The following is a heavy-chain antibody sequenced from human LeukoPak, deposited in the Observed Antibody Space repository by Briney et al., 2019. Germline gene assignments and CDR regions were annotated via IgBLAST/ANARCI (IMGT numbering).Heavy chain of an antibody. CDR3: ARDHGYSSSWSDAFDI. D-gene: IGHD6-13*01. Sequence: GGSLRLPCAASGFTVSSNYMSWVRQAPGKGLEWVSVIYSGGSTYYADSVKGRFTISRDNSKNTLYLQMNSLRAEDTAVYYCARDHGYSSSWSDAFDIWGQGTMVTVSS. CDR2: IYSGGST. J-gene: IGHJ3*02. CDR1: GFTVSSNY. V-gene: IGHV3-53*01.